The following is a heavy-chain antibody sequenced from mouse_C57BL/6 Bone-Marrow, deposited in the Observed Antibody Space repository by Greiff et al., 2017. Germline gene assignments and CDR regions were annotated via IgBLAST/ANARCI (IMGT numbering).Heavy chain of an antibody. D-gene: IGHD1-1*01. CDR3: ARRDFYGSSSWFAY. Sequence: EVKLVESGGGLVKPGGSLKHSCAASGFTFSSYTMSWVRQTPEKRLEWVATISGGGGNTYYPDSVKGRFTISRDNAKNTLYLQMSSRRSEDTALYYCARRDFYGSSSWFAYWGQGTLVTVSA. V-gene: IGHV5-9*01. CDR2: ISGGGGNT. CDR1: GFTFSSYT. J-gene: IGHJ3*01.